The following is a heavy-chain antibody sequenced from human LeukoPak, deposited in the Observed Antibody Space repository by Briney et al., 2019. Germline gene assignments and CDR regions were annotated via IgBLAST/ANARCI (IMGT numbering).Heavy chain of an antibody. V-gene: IGHV4-39*07. CDR2: IYYSGST. CDR3: ARVVEMATATDY. CDR1: GYSISSSSYY. D-gene: IGHD5-24*01. Sequence: SETLSLTCIVSGYSISSSSYYWGWIRQPPGKGLEWIGSIYYSGSTYYNPSLKSRVTISVDTSKNQFSLKLSSVTAADTAVYYCARVVEMATATDYWGQGTLVTVSS. J-gene: IGHJ4*02.